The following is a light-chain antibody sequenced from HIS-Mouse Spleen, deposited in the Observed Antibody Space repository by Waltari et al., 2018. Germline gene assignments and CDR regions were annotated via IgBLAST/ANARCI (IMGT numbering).Light chain of an antibody. V-gene: IGKV1-9*01. Sequence: DIQLTQSTSFLSASVGDRVHITCRASQGISSYLAWYQQKPGKAPKLLSYAASTLQSGVPSRFSGSGSGTEFTLTISRLQPEDFATYYFQQLNSYPQETFGGGTKVEIK. CDR2: AAS. CDR1: QGISSY. J-gene: IGKJ4*01. CDR3: QQLNSYPQET.